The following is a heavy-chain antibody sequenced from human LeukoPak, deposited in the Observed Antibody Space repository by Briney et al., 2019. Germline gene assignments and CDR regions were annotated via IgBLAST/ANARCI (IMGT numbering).Heavy chain of an antibody. J-gene: IGHJ4*02. V-gene: IGHV3-48*01. D-gene: IGHD6-19*01. CDR3: AKRESSGKYFDY. Sequence: GGSLRLSCAASGFTFSSYSMSWVRQAPGKGLDWVSYISVNSRTIYYADSVKGRFTISRDNSKNTLYLQMNSLRAGDTAVYYCAKRESSGKYFDYWGQGTLVTVSS. CDR1: GFTFSSYS. CDR2: ISVNSRTI.